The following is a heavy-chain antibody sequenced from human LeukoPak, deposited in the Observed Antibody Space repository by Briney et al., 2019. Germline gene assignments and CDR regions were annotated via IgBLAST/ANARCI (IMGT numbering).Heavy chain of an antibody. D-gene: IGHD6-13*01. CDR2: IKQDGSEK. V-gene: IGHV3-7*01. CDR3: ARDVSCSWYCNWFDP. CDR1: GFTFSSYW. J-gene: IGHJ5*02. Sequence: GGSLRLSCAASGFTFSSYWMSWVRQAPGKGLEWVANIKQDGSEKYYVDSVKGRFTISRDNAKNSLYLQMNSLRAEDTAVYYCARDVSCSWYCNWFDPWGQGTLVTVSS.